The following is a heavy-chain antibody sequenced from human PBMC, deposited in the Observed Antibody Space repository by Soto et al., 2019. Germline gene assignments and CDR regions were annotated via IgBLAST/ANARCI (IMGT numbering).Heavy chain of an antibody. V-gene: IGHV4-30-2*01. CDR1: GFSPLRGGYS. D-gene: IGHD5-12*01. J-gene: IGHJ4*02. Sequence: TSENLSLTSAVSGFSPLRGGYSSRWLLQPPGKGLEWIGYISHSGSTYYNPSLKSRVTISVDTSKNQYSLKLSSVTAADTAVYYCARWEWVRNLYSDYWGQGTLVTVSS. CDR3: ARWEWVRNLYSDY. CDR2: ISHSGST.